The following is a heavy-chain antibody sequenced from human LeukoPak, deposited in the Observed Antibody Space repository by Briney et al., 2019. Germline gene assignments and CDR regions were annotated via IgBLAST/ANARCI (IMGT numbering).Heavy chain of an antibody. Sequence: SETLSLTSALSGGSLSSYYWTWVRQPAGKGLEWIGRIYTSGGTNYNPSLKSRVTMSVDTSENRFSLKLTAVTAADTAVYYCARAPSYNSARLDVWGQGTTVTVSS. D-gene: IGHD1-1*01. CDR1: GGSLSSYY. V-gene: IGHV4-4*07. CDR2: IYTSGGT. CDR3: ARAPSYNSARLDV. J-gene: IGHJ6*02.